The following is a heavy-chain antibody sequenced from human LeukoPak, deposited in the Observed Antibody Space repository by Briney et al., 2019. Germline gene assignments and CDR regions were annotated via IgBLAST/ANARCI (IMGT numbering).Heavy chain of an antibody. D-gene: IGHD6-19*01. J-gene: IGHJ4*02. CDR1: GGSFSSGSYY. CDR2: IYYSGST. CDR3: ARGPYSSGWYFDY. V-gene: IGHV4-61*01. Sequence: PSETLSLTCTVSGGSFSSGSYYWRWIRQPPGKGLEWIGYIYYSGSTNYNPSLKSRVTISVDTSKNQFSLKLSSVTAADTAVYYCARGPYSSGWYFDYWGQGTLVTVSS.